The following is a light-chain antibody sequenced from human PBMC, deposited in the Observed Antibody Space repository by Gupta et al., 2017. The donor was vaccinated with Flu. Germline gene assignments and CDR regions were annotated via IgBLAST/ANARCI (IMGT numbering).Light chain of an antibody. CDR1: TGAGTSDSY. J-gene: IGLJ3*02. CDR3: LLYYGGQVV. CDR2: STT. Sequence: HTVASPESSLTASPGGTVTPTCASNTGAGTSDSYPNWFQQTPGQPPRALIYSTTNKDTCTPARVSGSLLGGKAALILSGVQAEDEAEYYCLLYYGGQVVFGGGTKLTVL. V-gene: IGLV7-43*01.